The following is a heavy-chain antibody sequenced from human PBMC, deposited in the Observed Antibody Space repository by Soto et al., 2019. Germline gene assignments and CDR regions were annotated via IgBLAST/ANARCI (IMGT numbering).Heavy chain of an antibody. D-gene: IGHD6-19*01. CDR3: AKDTRASSVAGTYDVGY. V-gene: IGHV3-23*01. CDR1: GFTFSSYT. J-gene: IGHJ4*02. Sequence: GGSLRLSCAASGFTFSSYTMSWVRQAPGKGLEWVSAISGSGGSTYYADSVKGRFTISRDNSKNTLYLQMNSLRAEDTAVYYCAKDTRASSVAGTYDVGYWGQGTLVTVS. CDR2: ISGSGGST.